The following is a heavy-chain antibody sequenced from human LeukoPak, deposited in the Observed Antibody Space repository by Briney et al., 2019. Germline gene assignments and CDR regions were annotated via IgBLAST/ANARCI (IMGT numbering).Heavy chain of an antibody. CDR1: GGTFRSYA. J-gene: IGHJ5*02. D-gene: IGHD1-26*01. Sequence: EASVKVSCKASGGTFRSYAISWVRQGPGQGLEWMGTIIPILGIPNSAQTFKGRVTITPDKSTSTAYKELSSLRSEGTGVYDCAREGAWWLGASTRRGFDPWGQGTLVTVSS. V-gene: IGHV1-69*04. CDR2: IIPILGIP. CDR3: AREGAWWLGASTRRGFDP.